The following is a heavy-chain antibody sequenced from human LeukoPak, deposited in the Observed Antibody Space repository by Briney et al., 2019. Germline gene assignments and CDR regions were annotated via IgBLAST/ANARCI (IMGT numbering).Heavy chain of an antibody. D-gene: IGHD4-17*01. J-gene: IGHJ5*02. Sequence: GGSLRLSCAAAGFTFSSYGMHWVRQAPGKGLEWVAFIRYDGSNKYYADSVKGRFTISRDNSKNTLYLQMNSLKTEDTAVYYCTTAVTTLDPWGQGTLVTVSS. CDR1: GFTFSSYG. CDR3: TTAVTTLDP. CDR2: IRYDGSNK. V-gene: IGHV3-30*02.